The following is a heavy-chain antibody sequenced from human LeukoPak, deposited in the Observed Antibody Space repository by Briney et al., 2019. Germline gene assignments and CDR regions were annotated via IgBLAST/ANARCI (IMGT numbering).Heavy chain of an antibody. Sequence: GGSLRLSYAASGFTFSNSGMNWVRQPPGKGLEWVSYISSRGIGAYYADSVKGRFTISRDNAKNSVHLQLNSLRAGDTAVYYCAIGDSGSGSSNFDFWGQGTLVIVSS. CDR3: AIGDSGSGSSNFDF. CDR1: GFTFSNSG. D-gene: IGHD3-10*01. CDR2: ISSRGIGA. J-gene: IGHJ4*02. V-gene: IGHV3-48*04.